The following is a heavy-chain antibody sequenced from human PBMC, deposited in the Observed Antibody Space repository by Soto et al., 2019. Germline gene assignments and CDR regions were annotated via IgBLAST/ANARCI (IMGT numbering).Heavy chain of an antibody. V-gene: IGHV3-23*01. D-gene: IGHD5-12*01. CDR1: GFTISTYS. CDR2: ISVTGDTT. CDR3: AKWSGYGDL. Sequence: EVQLLESGGGLVQPGGSLRLSCAASGFTISTYSFTWVRQTTAKGLEWVSGISVTGDTTFYADSVKGRFTISRDISKNTVYLQMHSLRVEDTAVYFCAKWSGYGDLWGQGTLVTVSS. J-gene: IGHJ4*02.